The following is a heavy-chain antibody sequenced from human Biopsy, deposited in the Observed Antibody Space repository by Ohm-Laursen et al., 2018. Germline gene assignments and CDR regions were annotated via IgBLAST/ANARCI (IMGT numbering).Heavy chain of an antibody. CDR3: ARDPRDTALGIFDY. V-gene: IGHV3-33*01. J-gene: IGHJ4*02. D-gene: IGHD5-18*01. Sequence: SLRLSCSASGFTLNKHGMHWVRQAPGKGLEWVAVIWFDETNKHYAESVKGRFTISRDNSKNMLYLQMNTLRDADTAVYYCARDPRDTALGIFDYWGLGTLVTVSS. CDR1: GFTLNKHG. CDR2: IWFDETNK.